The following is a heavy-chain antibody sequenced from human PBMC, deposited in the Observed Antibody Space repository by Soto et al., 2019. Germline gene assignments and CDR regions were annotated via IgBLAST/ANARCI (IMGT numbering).Heavy chain of an antibody. V-gene: IGHV3-64D*06. CDR3: VKCGGNKEIAFAKNWFDP. J-gene: IGHJ5*02. CDR1: GFPFIQFC. CDR2: ISSDGGTT. Sequence: PVVSLRLSCSASGFPFIQFCMNWVRQAPGKGLEYVSVISSDGGTTYYADSVKGRFSISRDNSRGTLLLQMSSLRLEDSGIYYCVKCGGNKEIAFAKNWFDPWGQGTPVTVSS. D-gene: IGHD3-16*01.